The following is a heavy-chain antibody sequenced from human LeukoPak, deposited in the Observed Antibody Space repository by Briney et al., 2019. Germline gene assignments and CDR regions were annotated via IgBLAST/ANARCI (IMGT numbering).Heavy chain of an antibody. V-gene: IGHV3-7*01. CDR1: GFTFSSYS. CDR2: IKPDGSEK. CDR3: ARMSSYCDY. J-gene: IGHJ4*02. D-gene: IGHD2-2*01. Sequence: GGSLRLSCAASGFTFSSYSMNWVRQAPGKGLESVATIKPDGSEKYYVDSVKGRFTISRDNAKSSLYLQMNSLRAEDTGVYFCARMSSYCDYWGQGTLVTVSS.